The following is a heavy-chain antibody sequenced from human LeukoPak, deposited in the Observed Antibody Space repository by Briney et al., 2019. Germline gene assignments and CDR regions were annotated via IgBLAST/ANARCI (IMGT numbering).Heavy chain of an antibody. CDR3: ARDRHQGAFDM. CDR1: GFTVSDHY. V-gene: IGHV3-53*01. D-gene: IGHD2-2*01. CDR2: IYSGGIT. J-gene: IGHJ3*02. Sequence: GGSLRLSCAASGFTVSDHYMSWVRQAPGQGLESVSLIYSGGITLYADSVKGRFTTSRDNSKNTLYLQMNSLRAEDTAVYYCARDRHQGAFDMWGQGTMVIVSS.